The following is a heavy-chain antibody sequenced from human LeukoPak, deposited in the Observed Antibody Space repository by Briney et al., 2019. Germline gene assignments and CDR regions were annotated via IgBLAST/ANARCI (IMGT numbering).Heavy chain of an antibody. CDR1: GFTFSSYA. Sequence: GGSLRLSCAASGFTFSSYAMSWVRQAPGKGLEWVSAISGSGGSTYYADSVKGRFTISRDNSKNTLYLQMNSLRAEDTAVYYCAKMGRGVSRSIGVNYMDVWGKGTTVTVSS. J-gene: IGHJ6*03. D-gene: IGHD3-10*01. CDR3: AKMGRGVSRSIGVNYMDV. CDR2: ISGSGGST. V-gene: IGHV3-23*01.